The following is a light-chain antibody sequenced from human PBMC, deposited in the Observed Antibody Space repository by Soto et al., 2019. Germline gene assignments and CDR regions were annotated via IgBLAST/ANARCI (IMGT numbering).Light chain of an antibody. Sequence: EIVLTQSPGTLSMSPGERATLSCRASQSISSNYLAWYQQKPGQAPRLLIYGASSRATGIPDRFSGSGSGTDFTLTISRLEAEDFPVYYCQQYGSSPRTFGQGTKVDFK. V-gene: IGKV3-20*01. CDR1: QSISSNY. CDR3: QQYGSSPRT. J-gene: IGKJ1*01. CDR2: GAS.